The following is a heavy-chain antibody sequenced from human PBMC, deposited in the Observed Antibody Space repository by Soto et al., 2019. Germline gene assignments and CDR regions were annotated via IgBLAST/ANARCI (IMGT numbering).Heavy chain of an antibody. J-gene: IGHJ4*02. CDR3: ATYTYYYDSSGYSF. CDR2: FDPEDGET. CDR1: GYTLTELS. D-gene: IGHD3-22*01. V-gene: IGHV1-24*01. Sequence: ASVKVSCKVSGYTLTELSMHWVRQAPGKGLEWMGGFDPEDGETIYAQKFQGRVTMTEDTSTDTAYMELSSLRSEDTAVYYCATYTYYYDSSGYSFWGQGTLVTVSS.